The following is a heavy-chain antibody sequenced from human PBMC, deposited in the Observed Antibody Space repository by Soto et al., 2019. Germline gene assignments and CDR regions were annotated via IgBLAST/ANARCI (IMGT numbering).Heavy chain of an antibody. J-gene: IGHJ4*02. CDR1: GASISSGGYS. CDR2: IYHSVTS. CDR3: ASDRKYFDY. V-gene: IGHV4-30-2*01. Sequence: QLQLQESGSELVKPSQTLSLTCTASGASISSGGYSWSWIRQPPGKGREWIGYIYHSVTSNYNPSLKSRVTISVDRSKNQFSLKLNSVTAADTAVYYCASDRKYFDYWGQGTLVTVSS.